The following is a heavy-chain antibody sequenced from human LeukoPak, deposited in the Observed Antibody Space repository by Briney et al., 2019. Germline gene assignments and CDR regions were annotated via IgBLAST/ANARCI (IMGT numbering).Heavy chain of an antibody. CDR1: GFSFNNYA. CDR3: ARDGVEFYNWFDP. D-gene: IGHD2-21*01. CDR2: ISYDGGDK. J-gene: IGHJ5*02. Sequence: PGGSLRLSCAASGFSFNNYAMYWVRQAPGKGLEWVALISYDGGDKYYAESMKGRFTISRDNAKNTLYLQMNSLRAEDTAVYYCARDGVEFYNWFDPWGQGTLVTVSS. V-gene: IGHV3-30*03.